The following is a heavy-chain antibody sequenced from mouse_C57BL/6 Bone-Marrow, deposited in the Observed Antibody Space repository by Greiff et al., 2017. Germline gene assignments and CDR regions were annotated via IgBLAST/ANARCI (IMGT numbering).Heavy chain of an antibody. J-gene: IGHJ2*01. CDR2: LDPSDSYT. CDR1: GYTFTSYW. V-gene: IGHV1-69*01. Sequence: QVQLQQSGAELVMPGASVKLSCKASGYTFTSYWLHWVKQRPGQGLEWIGELDPSDSYTNYNQKFKGKSTLTVDKSSSTAYMQLSSLTSEDSAVYYCARGNGFDYWGQGTTLTVSS. CDR3: ARGNGFDY.